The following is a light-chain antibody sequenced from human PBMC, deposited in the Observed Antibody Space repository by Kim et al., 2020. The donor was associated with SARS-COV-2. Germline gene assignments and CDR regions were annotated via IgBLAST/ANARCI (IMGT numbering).Light chain of an antibody. CDR1: QSVRAF. J-gene: IGKJ4*01. V-gene: IGKV3-11*01. CDR3: QQRSNWRT. Sequence: SLSPGESATLSCRASQSVRAFLAWYQQKPGQAPRLLIYDASNRATGVPARFSGSGFGTDFTLTISSLEPEDFAVYYCQQRSNWRTFGGGTKVDIK. CDR2: DAS.